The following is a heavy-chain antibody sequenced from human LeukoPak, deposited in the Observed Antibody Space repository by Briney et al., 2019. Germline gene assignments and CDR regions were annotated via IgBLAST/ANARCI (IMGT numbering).Heavy chain of an antibody. CDR1: GFTFSNYG. V-gene: IGHV3-23*01. J-gene: IGHJ4*02. CDR2: ISRGGDT. Sequence: GGSLRLSCAASGFTFSNYGLSWVRQAQGEVLEWDSGISRGGDTYYAESVKGRFTISRDNSKSTLYLEMNSLRAEDTAIYYCAKSGIAATCAPDYWGQGVLVIVSS. CDR3: AKSGIAATCAPDY. D-gene: IGHD2-21*01.